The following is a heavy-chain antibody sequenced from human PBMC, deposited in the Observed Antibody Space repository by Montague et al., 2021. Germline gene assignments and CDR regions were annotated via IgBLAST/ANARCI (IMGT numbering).Heavy chain of an antibody. CDR3: ARTEVGATFDY. CDR1: GGSISSSSYY. CDR2: IYYSGST. D-gene: IGHD1-26*01. Sequence: SETRSLTCTVSGGSISSSSYYWGWIRQPPGKGLEWIGSIYYSGSTYYDPSLKSRVTISVDTSKNQFSLKLSSVTAADTAVYYCARTEVGATFDYWGQGTLVTVSS. J-gene: IGHJ4*02. V-gene: IGHV4-39*07.